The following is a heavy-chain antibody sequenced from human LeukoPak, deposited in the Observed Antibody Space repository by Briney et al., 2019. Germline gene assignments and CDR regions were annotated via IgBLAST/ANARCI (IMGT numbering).Heavy chain of an antibody. V-gene: IGHV1-18*01. CDR3: ARANMVFGVDIEQNWFDL. D-gene: IGHD3-3*01. Sequence: ASVKVSCKASGDTFNRHGINWVRQAPGQGLEWMGWISGYNGNTNYERKVQGRVTLTRDASTSTAYMELRNLRSDDTAVYFCARANMVFGVDIEQNWFDLWGRGTRVIVSS. CDR1: GDTFNRHG. J-gene: IGHJ5*02. CDR2: ISGYNGNT.